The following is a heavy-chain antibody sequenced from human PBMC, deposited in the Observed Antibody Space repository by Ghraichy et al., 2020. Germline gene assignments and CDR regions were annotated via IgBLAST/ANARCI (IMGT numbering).Heavy chain of an antibody. CDR2: IYSGGST. J-gene: IGHJ6*02. D-gene: IGHD2-2*01. CDR1: GFTVSSNY. CDR3: ARDRGMVVPHYGMDV. Sequence: GGSLRLSCAASGFTVSSNYMSWVRQAPGKGLEWVSVIYSGGSTYYADSVKGRFTISRHNSKNTLYLQMNSLRAEDTAVYYCARDRGMVVPHYGMDVWGQGTTVTVSS. V-gene: IGHV3-53*04.